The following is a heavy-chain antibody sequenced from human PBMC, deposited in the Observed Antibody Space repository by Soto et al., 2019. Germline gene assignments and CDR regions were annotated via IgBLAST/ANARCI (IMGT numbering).Heavy chain of an antibody. CDR2: INSDGSST. Sequence: EVQLVESGGGLVQPGGSLRLSCAASGFTFSSYWMHWVRQAPGKGLVWVSRINSDGSSTSYADSVKGRFTISRDSAKNTLYLQMSSRRAEDTAVYYCARDPHYFYDSTGYYDYWGQGTLVTVSS. CDR1: GFTFSSYW. V-gene: IGHV3-74*01. D-gene: IGHD3-22*01. CDR3: ARDPHYFYDSTGYYDY. J-gene: IGHJ4*02.